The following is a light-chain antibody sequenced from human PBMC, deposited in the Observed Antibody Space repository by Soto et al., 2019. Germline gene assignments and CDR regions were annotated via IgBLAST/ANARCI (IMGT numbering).Light chain of an antibody. V-gene: IGKV3-15*01. CDR2: DAS. CDR3: QQYKNWPPIT. J-gene: IGKJ5*01. Sequence: EIVMTQSPATLSVSLGERATLSCISSQSVRSNLAWYQQKPGQAPRLLIYDASTRATGIPARFSGSASGTEFTLTISGLQSEDFAVYYCQQYKNWPPITFGQGTRLEIK. CDR1: QSVRSN.